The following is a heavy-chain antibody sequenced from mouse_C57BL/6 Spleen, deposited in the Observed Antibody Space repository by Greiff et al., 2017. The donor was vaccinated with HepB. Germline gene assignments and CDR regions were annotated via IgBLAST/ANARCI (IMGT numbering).Heavy chain of an antibody. Sequence: QVHVKQSGAELVKPGASVKLSCKASGYTFTEYTIHWVKQRSGQGLEWIGWFYPGSGSIKYNEKFKDKATLTADKSSSTVYMELSRLTSEDSAVYFCARHEGIYDGYRGFDYWGQGTTLTVSS. CDR3: ARHEGIYDGYRGFDY. D-gene: IGHD2-3*01. J-gene: IGHJ2*01. V-gene: IGHV1-62-2*01. CDR1: GYTFTEYT. CDR2: FYPGSGSI.